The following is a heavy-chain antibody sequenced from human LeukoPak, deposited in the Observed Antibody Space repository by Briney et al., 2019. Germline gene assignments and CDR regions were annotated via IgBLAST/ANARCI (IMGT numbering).Heavy chain of an antibody. J-gene: IGHJ4*02. Sequence: SETLSLTCTVSGYSISSGYYWGWIRQPPGKGLEWIGSIYHSGSTYYNPSLKSRVTISVDTSKNQFSLKLSSVTAADTAVYYCARVDIVVVPAVPFDYWGQGTLVTVSS. CDR1: GYSISSGYY. D-gene: IGHD2-2*01. CDR3: ARVDIVVVPAVPFDY. V-gene: IGHV4-38-2*02. CDR2: IYHSGST.